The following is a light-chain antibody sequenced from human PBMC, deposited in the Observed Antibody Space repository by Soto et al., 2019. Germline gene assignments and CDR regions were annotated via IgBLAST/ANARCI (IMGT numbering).Light chain of an antibody. J-gene: IGLJ3*02. V-gene: IGLV2-8*01. CDR1: SSDVGGHNF. CDR3: SSYAGSNKRV. CDR2: EVI. Sequence: QSALTQPPSASGSPGQSVTISCTGTSSDVGGHNFVSWYQQHPGKAPKLVIYEVIKRPSGVPDRFSGSKSGNTASLTVSGLQAEDEADYCCSSYAGSNKRVFGGGTKLTVL.